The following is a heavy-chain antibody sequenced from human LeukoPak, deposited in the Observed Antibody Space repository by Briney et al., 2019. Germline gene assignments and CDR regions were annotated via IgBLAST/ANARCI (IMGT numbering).Heavy chain of an antibody. J-gene: IGHJ4*02. V-gene: IGHV1-2*02. CDR2: INPNSGGT. CDR1: GYTFTGYY. Sequence: GSVKVSCKASGYTFTGYYMHWVRQAPGQGLEWMGWINPNSGGTIYAQKFQGRVTMTRDTSISTAYMELSRLRSDDTAVYYCAKDRPRSGWAFDYWGQGILVTVSS. D-gene: IGHD6-19*01. CDR3: AKDRPRSGWAFDY.